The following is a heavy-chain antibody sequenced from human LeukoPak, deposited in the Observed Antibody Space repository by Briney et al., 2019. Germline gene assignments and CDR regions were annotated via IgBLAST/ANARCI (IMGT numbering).Heavy chain of an antibody. V-gene: IGHV3-48*03. D-gene: IGHD3-10*01. J-gene: IGHJ6*02. Sequence: PGGSLRLSCAASGLTFSSYEMNWVRQAPGKGLEWVSYISSSGSTIYYADSVKGRFTISRDNAKNSLYLQMNSLRPEDTAIYYCAWYGVTHGLDVWGQGTTVTVSS. CDR2: ISSSGSTI. CDR3: AWYGVTHGLDV. CDR1: GLTFSSYE.